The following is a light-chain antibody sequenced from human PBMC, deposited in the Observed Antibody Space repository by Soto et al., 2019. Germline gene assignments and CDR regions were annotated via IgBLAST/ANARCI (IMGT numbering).Light chain of an antibody. Sequence: QSALTQPASVSGSPGQSITISCTGTSXDVGSYNLVSWYQQHPGKAPKLMIYEGSKRPSGVSNRFSGSKSGNTASLTISGLQAEDEADYYCCSYAGSSTFYVFGTGTKVTLL. J-gene: IGLJ1*01. CDR2: EGS. CDR1: SXDVGSYNL. CDR3: CSYAGSSTFYV. V-gene: IGLV2-23*03.